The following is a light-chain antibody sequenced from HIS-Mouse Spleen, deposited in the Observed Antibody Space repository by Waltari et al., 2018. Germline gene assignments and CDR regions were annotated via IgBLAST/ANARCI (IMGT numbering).Light chain of an antibody. CDR1: STDVVGYTY. CDR3: SSYTSSSTYV. Sequence: QSAPTQPAPVSGSPGPSTTISCTGPSTDVVGYTYVPWYQQHPSKAPKLMIYDVSNRPSGVSNRFSGSKSGNTASLTISGLQAEDEADYYCSSYTSSSTYVFGTGTKVTVL. J-gene: IGLJ1*01. CDR2: DVS. V-gene: IGLV2-14*03.